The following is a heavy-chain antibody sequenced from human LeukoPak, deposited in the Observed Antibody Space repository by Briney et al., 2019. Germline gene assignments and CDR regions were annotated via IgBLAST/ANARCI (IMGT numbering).Heavy chain of an antibody. D-gene: IGHD3-22*01. CDR1: GGSISSGGYS. Sequence: SETLSVTCAVSGGSISSGGYSWSWIRQPPGKGLEWIGYIYHSGSTYYNPSLKSRVTISVDRSKNQFSLKLSSVTAADTAVYYCARRSYYYDSSGPDAFDIWGQGTMVTVSS. CDR2: IYHSGST. J-gene: IGHJ3*02. CDR3: ARRSYYYDSSGPDAFDI. V-gene: IGHV4-30-2*01.